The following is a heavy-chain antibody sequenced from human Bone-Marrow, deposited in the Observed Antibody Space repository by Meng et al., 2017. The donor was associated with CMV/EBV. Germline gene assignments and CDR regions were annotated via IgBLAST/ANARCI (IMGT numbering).Heavy chain of an antibody. D-gene: IGHD4-17*01. Sequence: ASVKVSCKASGYTFTSYGTSWVRQAPGQGLEWMGWISAYNGNTNYAQKLQGRVTMTTDTSTSTAYMELRSLRSDDTAVYYCARDLNGDYVLVRAFDIWGQGTMVTVSS. J-gene: IGHJ3*02. V-gene: IGHV1-18*01. CDR1: GYTFTSYG. CDR2: ISAYNGNT. CDR3: ARDLNGDYVLVRAFDI.